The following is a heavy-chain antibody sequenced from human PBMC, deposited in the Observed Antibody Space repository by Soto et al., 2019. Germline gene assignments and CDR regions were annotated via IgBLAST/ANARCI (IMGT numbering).Heavy chain of an antibody. CDR2: INSDGSST. CDR1: GFTFSSYW. V-gene: IGHV3-74*01. Sequence: EVQLVESGGGLVQPGGSLRLSFAASGFTFSSYWMHWVRQAPGKGLVWVSRINSDGSSTSYADSVKGRFTISRDNAKNTRYLQMNSLRAEDTAVYACARGGGLNWYFDLWGRGTLVTVSS. CDR3: ARGGGLNWYFDL. J-gene: IGHJ2*01. D-gene: IGHD3-16*01.